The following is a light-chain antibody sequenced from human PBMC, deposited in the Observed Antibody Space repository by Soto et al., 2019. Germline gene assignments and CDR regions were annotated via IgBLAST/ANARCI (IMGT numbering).Light chain of an antibody. CDR2: AAA. Sequence: DIPMTQSPSSLSASVGDRVTITCRASQGISNYVSWFQQKPGKAPKSLIYAAANLQSGVPSRFSGSGSGTDFTLTISSLQPEDFATYYCQQYSGYPLTFGGGTKVEIK. CDR1: QGISNY. CDR3: QQYSGYPLT. J-gene: IGKJ4*01. V-gene: IGKV1-16*01.